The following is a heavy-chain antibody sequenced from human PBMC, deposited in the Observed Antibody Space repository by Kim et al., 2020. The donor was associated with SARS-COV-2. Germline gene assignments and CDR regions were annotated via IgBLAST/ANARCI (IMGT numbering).Heavy chain of an antibody. CDR3: TTDEAQLLWLGSI. Sequence: GGSLRLSCAASGFTFSNAWMSWVRQAPGKGLEWVGRIKSKTDGVTTDYAAPVKCRFTISRYDSKNTLYLQMNSLKTEDTAVYYCTTDEAQLLWLGSIWGQGTMVTVSS. V-gene: IGHV3-15*01. D-gene: IGHD3-10*01. CDR1: GFTFSNAW. CDR2: IKSKTDGVTT. J-gene: IGHJ3*02.